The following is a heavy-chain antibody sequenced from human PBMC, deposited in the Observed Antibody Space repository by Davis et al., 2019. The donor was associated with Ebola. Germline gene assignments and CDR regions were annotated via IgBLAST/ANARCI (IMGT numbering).Heavy chain of an antibody. J-gene: IGHJ6*04. D-gene: IGHD3-10*01. CDR1: GVSISSNNW. Sequence: MPGGSLRLSCAVSGVSISSNNWWSWVRQPPGKGLEWIGEIYHGGNTNYNPSLKSRVTISVDTSKNQFSLKLSSVTAADTAVYYCARGPVIWFGELLYSYYGMDVWGKGTTVTVSS. V-gene: IGHV4-4*02. CDR3: ARGPVIWFGELLYSYYGMDV. CDR2: IYHGGNT.